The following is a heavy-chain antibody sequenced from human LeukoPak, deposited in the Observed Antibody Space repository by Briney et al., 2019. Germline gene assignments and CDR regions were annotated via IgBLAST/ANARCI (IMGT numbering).Heavy chain of an antibody. J-gene: IGHJ4*02. CDR2: ISSASGSI. V-gene: IGHV3-48*04. CDR3: ARDGGSSSWSFDY. Sequence: GGSLRLSCAASGFTFSSYSMNWVRQAPGKGLEWVSYISSASGSIYYADSVKGRFTISRDNAKNSLYLQMNSLRAEDTAVYYCARDGGSSSWSFDYWGQGTLVTVSS. D-gene: IGHD6-13*01. CDR1: GFTFSSYS.